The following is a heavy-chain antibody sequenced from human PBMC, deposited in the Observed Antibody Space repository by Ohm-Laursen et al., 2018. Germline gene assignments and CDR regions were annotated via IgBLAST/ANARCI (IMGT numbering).Heavy chain of an antibody. Sequence: TLSLTCPVSGGSISGYYWSWIRQPPGKGLEWIGYIFYSGRTNYNPSLKSRVTISVDTSKNQFSLKLSSVTAADTAVYYCARGYYYDSSGYFYYYYGMDVWGQGTTVTVSS. CDR3: ARGYYYDSSGYFYYYYGMDV. CDR1: GGSISGYY. CDR2: IFYSGRT. J-gene: IGHJ6*02. D-gene: IGHD3-22*01. V-gene: IGHV4-59*01.